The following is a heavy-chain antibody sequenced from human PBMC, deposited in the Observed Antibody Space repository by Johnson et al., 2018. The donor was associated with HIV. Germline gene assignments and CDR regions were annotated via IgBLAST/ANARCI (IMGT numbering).Heavy chain of an antibody. Sequence: VQLVESGGGLVQPGGSLRLSCAASGFTVSSNYMSWVRQAPGKGLEWVSVIYSGGSTYYADSVKGRFTISRDNSKNTLYLQMNSLRPEDTAVYYCAREGIAVAKVLAFDIWGQGTMVTVSS. CDR2: IYSGGST. V-gene: IGHV3-66*01. J-gene: IGHJ3*02. CDR3: AREGIAVAKVLAFDI. D-gene: IGHD6-19*01. CDR1: GFTVSSNY.